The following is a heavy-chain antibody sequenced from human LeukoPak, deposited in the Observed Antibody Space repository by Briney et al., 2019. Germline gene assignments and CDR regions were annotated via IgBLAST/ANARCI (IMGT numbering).Heavy chain of an antibody. Sequence: PGGSLRLSCAASGFTFSSYSMNWVRQAPGKGLEWVSAISGSGGSTYYADSVKGRFTISRDNSKNTLYLQMNSLRAEDTAVYYCAKVRASYGDYWGQGTLVTVSS. CDR2: ISGSGGST. CDR3: AKVRASYGDY. CDR1: GFTFSSYS. V-gene: IGHV3-23*01. J-gene: IGHJ4*02. D-gene: IGHD3-10*01.